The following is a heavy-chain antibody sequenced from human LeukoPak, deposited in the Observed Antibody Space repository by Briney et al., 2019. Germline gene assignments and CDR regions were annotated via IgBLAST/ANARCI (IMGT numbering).Heavy chain of an antibody. Sequence: SETLSLTCTVSGGSISSSYWSSIRLPPGKGLEWLWYGFYKVSTNYHPSLKGRVTISVDVPKSLFSLKLRSLTPADTAVFYCARGGQWEPLDYWGQGTLVTVSS. J-gene: IGHJ4*02. CDR1: GGSISSSY. CDR3: ARGGQWEPLDY. D-gene: IGHD1-26*01. V-gene: IGHV4-59*01. CDR2: GFYKVST.